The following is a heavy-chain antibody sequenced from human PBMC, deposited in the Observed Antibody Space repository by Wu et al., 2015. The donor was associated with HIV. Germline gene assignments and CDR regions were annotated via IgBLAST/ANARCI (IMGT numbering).Heavy chain of an antibody. D-gene: IGHD3-10*01. CDR2: INPNGGST. V-gene: IGHV1-46*01. J-gene: IGHJ3*02. Sequence: QVQLMQSGAEVRKPGASVKVSCKASGYIFITYYMHWVRQAPGQGLEWMGMINPNGGSTNYAQKFQGRVTLTSDTSTSTVHMTLSGLTSDDTAVYYCARATATYYSDIWGLDQKNDAFDIWGQGTMVTVSA. CDR3: ARATATYYSDIWGLDQKNDAFDI. CDR1: GYIFITYY.